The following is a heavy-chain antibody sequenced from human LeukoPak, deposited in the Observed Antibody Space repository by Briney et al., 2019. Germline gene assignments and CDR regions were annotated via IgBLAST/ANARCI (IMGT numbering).Heavy chain of an antibody. CDR3: ARRAVVVTNYFDF. CDR1: GFTFSSFA. Sequence: GGSLRLSCEGSGFTFSSFAMHWVRQAPGKGLEYVSAISSNGGSTYYANSVKGRFTISRDNSKNTLYLQMGSLRAEDMAVYYCARRAVVVTNYFDFWGQGTLVTVSS. D-gene: IGHD3-22*01. V-gene: IGHV3-64*01. J-gene: IGHJ4*02. CDR2: ISSNGGST.